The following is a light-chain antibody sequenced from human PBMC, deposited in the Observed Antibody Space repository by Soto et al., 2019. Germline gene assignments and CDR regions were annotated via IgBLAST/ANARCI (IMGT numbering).Light chain of an antibody. Sequence: EIVLTQSPATLSLSPGERATLSCMASQSVGRHLAWYQQKPGQAPRLLIYDASNRATGVPARFSGSGSGTDFTLSISSLEPEDFEVYYCQQRNNWPAATFGGGTKVEIK. CDR3: QQRNNWPAAT. CDR1: QSVGRH. CDR2: DAS. V-gene: IGKV3-11*01. J-gene: IGKJ4*01.